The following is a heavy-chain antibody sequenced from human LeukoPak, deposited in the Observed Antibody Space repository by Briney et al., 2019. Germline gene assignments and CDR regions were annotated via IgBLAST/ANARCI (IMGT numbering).Heavy chain of an antibody. V-gene: IGHV7-4-1*02. CDR3: ARALIRGAVAGTNRPLFDY. D-gene: IGHD6-19*01. Sequence: ASVKVSCKASGYTFTSYAMNWVRQAPGQGLEWMGWINTNTGNPTYAQGFTGRFVFSLDTSVSTAYLQISSLKAEDTAVYYCARALIRGAVAGTNRPLFDYWGQGTLVTVST. J-gene: IGHJ4*02. CDR2: INTNTGNP. CDR1: GYTFTSYA.